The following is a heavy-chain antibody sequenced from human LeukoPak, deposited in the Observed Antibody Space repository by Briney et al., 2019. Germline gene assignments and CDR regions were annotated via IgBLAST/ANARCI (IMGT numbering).Heavy chain of an antibody. CDR1: GFTFSSYS. CDR2: ISSSTSYI. J-gene: IGHJ4*02. D-gene: IGHD3-10*01. Sequence: PGGSLRLSCAASGFTFSSYSMNWVRQAPGKGLEWVSSISSSTSYIYYGDSVKGRFTISRDNAKNSLYLQINSLRAEDTALYYCAKDSRLLWFGESPNFDYWGQGTLVTVSS. V-gene: IGHV3-21*04. CDR3: AKDSRLLWFGESPNFDY.